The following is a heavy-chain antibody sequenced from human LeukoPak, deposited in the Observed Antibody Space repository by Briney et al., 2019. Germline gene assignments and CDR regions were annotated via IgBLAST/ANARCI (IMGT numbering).Heavy chain of an antibody. Sequence: GGSLRLSCSASGFTVSSNYMSWVRQAPGKGLEWVSIIYSGGGTNYADSVKGRFTISRNNSKNTLYLQMSSLRPDDTAVYYCARGLQQQLGWFDPWGQGTLVTVSS. CDR1: GFTVSSNY. D-gene: IGHD6-13*01. CDR3: ARGLQQQLGWFDP. CDR2: IYSGGGT. V-gene: IGHV3-53*04. J-gene: IGHJ5*02.